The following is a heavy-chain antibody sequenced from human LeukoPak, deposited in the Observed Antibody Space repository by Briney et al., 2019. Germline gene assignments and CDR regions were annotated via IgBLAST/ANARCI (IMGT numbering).Heavy chain of an antibody. D-gene: IGHD6-19*01. CDR3: AKGPYYSSGWVDY. J-gene: IGHJ4*02. CDR1: GFTFDDYA. CDR2: ISWNSYNI. Sequence: PGGSLRLSCAASGFTFDDYAMHWVRQAPGKGLEWVSGISWNSYNIGYADSVKGRFTISRDNAKNSLYLQMNTLRAEDTALYYCAKGPYYSSGWVDYWGQGTLVTVSS. V-gene: IGHV3-9*01.